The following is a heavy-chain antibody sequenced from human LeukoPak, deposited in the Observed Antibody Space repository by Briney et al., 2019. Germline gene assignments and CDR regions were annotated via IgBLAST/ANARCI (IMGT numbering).Heavy chain of an antibody. Sequence: SSETLSLTCTVSGGSISSGSYHWGWIRQPPEKGLEWIGSIYYSGNTYYDPSLKSRFTISVDTSKNQFSLKLSSVTAADTAVYYCARHRSGGYSYGVLDYWGQGTLVTVSS. CDR3: ARHRSGGYSYGVLDY. V-gene: IGHV4-39*01. J-gene: IGHJ4*02. D-gene: IGHD5-18*01. CDR1: GGSISSGSYH. CDR2: IYYSGNT.